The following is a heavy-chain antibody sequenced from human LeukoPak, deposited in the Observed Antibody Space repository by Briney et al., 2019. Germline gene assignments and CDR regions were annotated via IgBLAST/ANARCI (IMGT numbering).Heavy chain of an antibody. D-gene: IGHD2-2*01. CDR3: ARDLKLSSTSHFDY. CDR1: GFTFRSYW. V-gene: IGHV3-7*01. J-gene: IGHJ4*02. Sequence: GGSLRLSCAASGFTFRSYWMSWVRQALGKGLEWVANIKQDGREEYYVDSVRGRFTISRDNAKNSLYLQTNSLRVEDTAVYYCARDLKLSSTSHFDYWGQGTLVTVSS. CDR2: IKQDGREE.